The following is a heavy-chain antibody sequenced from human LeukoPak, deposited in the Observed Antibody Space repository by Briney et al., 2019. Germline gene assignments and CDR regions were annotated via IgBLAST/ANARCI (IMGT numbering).Heavy chain of an antibody. CDR2: ISGSTTYI. J-gene: IGHJ4*02. CDR3: ARAAIAAAGYFDY. V-gene: IGHV3-21*01. D-gene: IGHD6-13*01. Sequence: GGSLRLSCAASGLTFNTYTMNWVRQAPGKGLEWVSSISGSTTYIYYADSVKGRFTISRDNAKNSLYLQMNSLRAEDTAMYYCARAAIAAAGYFDYWGQGTLVTVSS. CDR1: GLTFNTYT.